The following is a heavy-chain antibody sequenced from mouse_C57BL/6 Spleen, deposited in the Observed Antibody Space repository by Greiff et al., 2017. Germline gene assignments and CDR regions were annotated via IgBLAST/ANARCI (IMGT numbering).Heavy chain of an antibody. V-gene: IGHV1-53*01. D-gene: IGHD1-1*01. CDR3: ARPYYGSSYGYFDV. CDR2: INPSNGGT. J-gene: IGHJ1*03. Sequence: VQLQQSGTELVKPGASVKLSCKASGYNFNSYWMHWVKQRPGQGLEWIGNINPSNGGTNYNEKFKSKATLTADKSSSTAYMQLSSLTSEDSAVYDCARPYYGSSYGYFDVWGTGTTVTVSS. CDR1: GYNFNSYW.